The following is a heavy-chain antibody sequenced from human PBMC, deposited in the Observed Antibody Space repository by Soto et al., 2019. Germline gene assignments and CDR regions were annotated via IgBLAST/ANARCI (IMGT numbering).Heavy chain of an antibody. Sequence: WSLRLSCAASGFTFSSYAMSWVRQAPGKVLEWVSAISGSGGSTYYADSVKGRFTISRDKSKNTLYLQMNSLRAEDTAVYYCAKDRAYCSSTSCYPVDFDYWGQGTLVTVSS. CDR3: AKDRAYCSSTSCYPVDFDY. J-gene: IGHJ4*02. V-gene: IGHV3-23*01. D-gene: IGHD2-2*01. CDR2: ISGSGGST. CDR1: GFTFSSYA.